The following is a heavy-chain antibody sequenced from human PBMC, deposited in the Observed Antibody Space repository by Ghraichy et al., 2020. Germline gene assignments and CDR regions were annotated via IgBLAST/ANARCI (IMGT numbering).Heavy chain of an antibody. CDR1: GYTFTSYD. V-gene: IGHV1-8*01. D-gene: IGHD3-9*01. CDR3: ARGDILTGYYIVDY. CDR2: VNPNSGNT. J-gene: IGHJ4*02. Sequence: ASVKVSCKASGYTFTSYDINWVRQATGQGLEWMGWVNPNSGNTGYAQKFQGRVTMTRNTSISTAYMELSSLRSEDTAVYYCARGDILTGYYIVDYWGQGSLFTVSS.